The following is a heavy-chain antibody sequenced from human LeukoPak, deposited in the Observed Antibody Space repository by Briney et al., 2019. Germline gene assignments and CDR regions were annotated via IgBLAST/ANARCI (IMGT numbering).Heavy chain of an antibody. Sequence: GGSLRLSCAASGFTFSSYGMHWVRQAPGKGLEWVAFIRYDGSDKYYADSVKGRFTISRDNSKNTLYLQMNSLRAEDTAVYYCAKAELTYGDYGYNWFDPWGQGTLVTVSS. CDR1: GFTFSSYG. D-gene: IGHD4-17*01. CDR2: IRYDGSDK. V-gene: IGHV3-30*02. J-gene: IGHJ5*02. CDR3: AKAELTYGDYGYNWFDP.